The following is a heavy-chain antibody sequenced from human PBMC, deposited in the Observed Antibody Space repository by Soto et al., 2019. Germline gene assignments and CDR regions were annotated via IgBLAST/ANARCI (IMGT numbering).Heavy chain of an antibody. J-gene: IGHJ4*02. CDR1: GFTFSSYG. Sequence: GGSLRLSCAASGFTFSSYGMHWVRQAPGKGLEWVAVISYDGSNKYYADSVKGRFTISRDNSKNTLYLQMNSLRAEDTAVYYCAKTLRVFRGYDSIDYWGQRTPVTVSS. CDR3: AKTLRVFRGYDSIDY. V-gene: IGHV3-30*18. CDR2: ISYDGSNK. D-gene: IGHD5-12*01.